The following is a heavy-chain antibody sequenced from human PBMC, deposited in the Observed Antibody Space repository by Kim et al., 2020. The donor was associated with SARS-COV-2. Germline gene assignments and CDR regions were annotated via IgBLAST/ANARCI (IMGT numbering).Heavy chain of an antibody. D-gene: IGHD3-3*01. J-gene: IGHJ4*02. CDR2: INAGNGNT. CDR3: ARTRLITIFGVVRWGFDY. CDR1: GYTFTSYA. Sequence: ASVKVSCKASGYTFTSYAMHWVRQAPGQRLEWMGWINAGNGNTKYSQKFQGRVTITRDTSASTAYMELSSLRSEDTAVYYCARTRLITIFGVVRWGFDYWGQGTLVHGSS. V-gene: IGHV1-3*01.